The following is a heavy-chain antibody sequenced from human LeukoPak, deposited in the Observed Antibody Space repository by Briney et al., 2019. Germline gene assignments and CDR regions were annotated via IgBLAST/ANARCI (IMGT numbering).Heavy chain of an antibody. J-gene: IGHJ4*02. CDR2: ITASGTAM. D-gene: IGHD3-16*02. CDR1: GFTFSSYA. V-gene: IGHV3-48*04. CDR3: ARGTAGYHSSYFDY. Sequence: GGSLRLSCAASGFTFSSYAMHWVRQAPGKGLEWVSHITASGTAMFYADSVKGRFTISRDNAENTLYLQMNSLRAEDTAVYYCARGTAGYHSSYFDYWGQGTLVTVSS.